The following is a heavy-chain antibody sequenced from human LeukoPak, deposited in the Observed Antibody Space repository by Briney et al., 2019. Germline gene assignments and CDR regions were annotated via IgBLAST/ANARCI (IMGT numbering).Heavy chain of an antibody. CDR3: ARVSIRGSLTLFDY. J-gene: IGHJ4*02. V-gene: IGHV4-61*01. CDR2: IYYSGST. Sequence: PSETLSLTCTVSGGSVSSGSYYWSWIRQPPGKGLEWIGYIYYSGSTNYNPSLKSRVTISVDTSKNQFSLKLSSVTAADTAVYYCARVSIRGSLTLFDYWGQGTLVTVSS. D-gene: IGHD1-26*01. CDR1: GGSVSSGSYY.